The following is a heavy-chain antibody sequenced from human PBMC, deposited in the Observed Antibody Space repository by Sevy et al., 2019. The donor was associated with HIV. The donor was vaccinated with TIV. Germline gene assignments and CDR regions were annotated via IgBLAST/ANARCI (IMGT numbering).Heavy chain of an antibody. CDR2: IKEDGSEK. V-gene: IGHV3-7*03. Sequence: GGSLRLSCAASGVTFSDYWMTWVRQAPGKGLEWVAHIKEDGSEKYYVESVKGRFTISRDNARNSLYLQMNSLRAEDTAVYYCVSRGECIDYVCYTDYWRQGTLVTVSS. CDR1: GVTFSDYW. D-gene: IGHD2-8*01. CDR3: VSRGECIDYVCYTDY. J-gene: IGHJ4*02.